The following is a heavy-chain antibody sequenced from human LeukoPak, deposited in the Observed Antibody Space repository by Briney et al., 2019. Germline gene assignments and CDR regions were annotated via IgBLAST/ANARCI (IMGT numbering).Heavy chain of an antibody. J-gene: IGHJ6*02. Sequence: GASVKVSCKASGYTFTSYYMHWVRQAPGQGLEWMGIINPSGGSTSYAQKFQGRVTMTRDTSTSTVYMELSSLRSEDTAVYYCAREFPYCSGGSCYPYYYYYYGMDVWGQGTTVTVSS. CDR3: AREFPYCSGGSCYPYYYYYYGMDV. CDR2: INPSGGST. D-gene: IGHD2-15*01. CDR1: GYTFTSYY. V-gene: IGHV1-46*01.